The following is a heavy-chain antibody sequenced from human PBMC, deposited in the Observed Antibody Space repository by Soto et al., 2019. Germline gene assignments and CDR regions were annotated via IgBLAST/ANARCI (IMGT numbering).Heavy chain of an antibody. CDR2: IYHSGST. D-gene: IGHD1-1*01. J-gene: IGHJ6*02. CDR3: ARCQYWNCYYGMDV. Sequence: PSETLSLTCAVSGGSISSGGYSWSWIRQPPGKGLEWIGYIYHSGSTYYNPSLKSRVTISVDRSKNQFSLKLSSVTAADTAVYYCARCQYWNCYYGMDVWSQGTTVTVSS. V-gene: IGHV4-30-2*01. CDR1: GGSISSGGYS.